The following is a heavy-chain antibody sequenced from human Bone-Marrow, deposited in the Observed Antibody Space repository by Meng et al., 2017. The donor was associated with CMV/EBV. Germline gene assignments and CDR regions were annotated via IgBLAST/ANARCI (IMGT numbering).Heavy chain of an antibody. CDR1: GFTFSSYG. CDR2: IWYDGSKK. D-gene: IGHD1-26*01. V-gene: IGHV3-33*01. J-gene: IGHJ4*02. CDR3: ARDVKLMGAADY. Sequence: GESLKISCAASGFTFSSYGIHWVRQAPGKGLEWVALIWYDGSKKYYADSVQGRFAVSRDNSKNTLYLQMNSLRAEDTAVYYCARDVKLMGAADYWGQGTLVTVSS.